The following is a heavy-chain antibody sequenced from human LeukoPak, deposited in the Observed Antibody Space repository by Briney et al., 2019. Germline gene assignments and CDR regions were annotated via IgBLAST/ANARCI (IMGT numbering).Heavy chain of an antibody. V-gene: IGHV4-28*01. Sequence: SETLSLTCIVSGDSISSSNEFWGWIRQPPGKGLEWIGYIYHSGTTYYNPSLQSRVTMSVDTSKNQFSLKLSSVTAVDTAVYYCARKENVYYYFDYWGQGTLVTVSS. D-gene: IGHD3-10*01. J-gene: IGHJ4*02. CDR3: ARKENVYYYFDY. CDR1: GDSISSSNE. CDR2: IYHSGTT.